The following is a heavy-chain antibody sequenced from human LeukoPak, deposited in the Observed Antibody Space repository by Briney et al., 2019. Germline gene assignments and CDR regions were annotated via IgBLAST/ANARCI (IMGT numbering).Heavy chain of an antibody. J-gene: IGHJ4*02. CDR2: ISYSGST. V-gene: IGHV4-59*01. CDR3: ARIGYSSGFYYFDY. CDR1: GGSISSYY. D-gene: IGHD3-22*01. Sequence: PSETLSLTCTVSGGSISSYYWSWVRQPPGKGLEWIGYISYSGSTNFNPSLKSRVTISVDTSKNQFSLKLSSVTAADTAVYYCARIGYSSGFYYFDYWGQGTLVTVSS.